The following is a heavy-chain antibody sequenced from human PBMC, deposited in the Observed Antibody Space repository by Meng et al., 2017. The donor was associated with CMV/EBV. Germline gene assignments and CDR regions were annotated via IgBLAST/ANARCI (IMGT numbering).Heavy chain of an antibody. V-gene: IGHV4-39*01. CDR3: ARLQERGLLWFGELSGWFDP. CDR2: IYYSGST. Sequence: SETLSLTCTVSGGSISSYYWSWIRQPPGKGLEWIGSIYYSGSTYYNPSLKSRVTISVDTSKNQFSLKLSSVTAADTAVYYCARLQERGLLWFGELSGWFDPWGQGTLVTVSS. D-gene: IGHD3-10*01. J-gene: IGHJ5*02. CDR1: GGSISSYY.